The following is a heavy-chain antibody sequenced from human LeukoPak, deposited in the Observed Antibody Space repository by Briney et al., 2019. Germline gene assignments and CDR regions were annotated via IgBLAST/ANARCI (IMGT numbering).Heavy chain of an antibody. V-gene: IGHV1-2*02. D-gene: IGHD6-13*01. Sequence: GASVKVSCKASGYTFTGYYVHWVRQAPGQGLEWMGWINPNTGGTNYAQKFQGRVTMTRDTSISTAYMELSSLRSEDTAVYYCATLVGGIAAAGTSVEGYWGQGTLVTVSS. CDR3: ATLVGGIAAAGTSVEGY. J-gene: IGHJ4*02. CDR1: GYTFTGYY. CDR2: INPNTGGT.